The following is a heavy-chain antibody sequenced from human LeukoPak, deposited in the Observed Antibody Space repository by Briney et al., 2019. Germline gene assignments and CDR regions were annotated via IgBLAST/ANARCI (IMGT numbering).Heavy chain of an antibody. CDR1: GGSISSYY. D-gene: IGHD5-24*01. CDR2: IYYSGST. V-gene: IGHV4-59*01. CDR3: ARAKVGERWLQVGYFDY. J-gene: IGHJ4*02. Sequence: KPSETLSLTCAVSGGSISSYYWSWIRQPPGKGLEWIGYIYYSGSTNYNPSLKSRVTISVDTSKNQFSLKLSSVTAADTAVYYCARAKVGERWLQVGYFDYWGQGTLVTVSS.